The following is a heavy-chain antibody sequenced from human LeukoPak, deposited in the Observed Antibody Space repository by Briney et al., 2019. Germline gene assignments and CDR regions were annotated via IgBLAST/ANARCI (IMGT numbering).Heavy chain of an antibody. CDR1: GGSISSSSYY. CDR3: ARGSKYVDYYYYYGMDV. V-gene: IGHV4-39*07. J-gene: IGHJ6*02. CDR2: IYYSGST. Sequence: SETLSLTCTVSGGSISSSSYYWGWIRQPPGKGLEWIGSIYYSGSTYYNPSLKSRVTISVDTSKNQFSLKLSSVTAADTAVYYCARGSKYVDYYYYYGMDVWGQGTTVTVSS. D-gene: IGHD2/OR15-2a*01.